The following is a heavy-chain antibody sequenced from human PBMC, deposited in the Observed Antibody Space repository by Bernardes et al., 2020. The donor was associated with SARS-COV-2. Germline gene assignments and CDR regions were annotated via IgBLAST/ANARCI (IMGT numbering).Heavy chain of an antibody. CDR3: AKDYCGGDCDFFDY. V-gene: IGHV3-23*01. J-gene: IGHJ4*02. CDR1: GFTFSSYW. D-gene: IGHD2-21*02. CDR2: VSGSGDT. Sequence: GGSLRLSCAASGFTFSSYWMSWVRQAPGKGLEWVSGVSGSGDTYYADSVKGRFTISRDTSKNILFLQMNNLRAEDSAVYYCAKDYCGGDCDFFDYWGQGTVVTVSS.